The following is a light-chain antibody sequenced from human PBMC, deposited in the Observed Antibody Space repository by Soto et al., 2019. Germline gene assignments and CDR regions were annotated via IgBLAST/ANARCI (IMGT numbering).Light chain of an antibody. CDR2: AAS. V-gene: IGKV1-9*01. Sequence: DIQLTQSPSFLSASVGDRFTITCRASQGISSYVAWYQHKPGKAPKLLIYAASTLESGVPSRFSGSGSGTEFTLTISSLQPEDFATYYCQHLNTYPITFGQGTRLEIK. J-gene: IGKJ5*01. CDR3: QHLNTYPIT. CDR1: QGISSY.